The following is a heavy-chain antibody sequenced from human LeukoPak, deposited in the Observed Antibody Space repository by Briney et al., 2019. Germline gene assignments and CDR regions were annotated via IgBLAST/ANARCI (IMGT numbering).Heavy chain of an antibody. J-gene: IGHJ4*02. CDR2: INPNSGGT. D-gene: IGHD3-22*01. CDR1: GYTFTSYY. CDR3: ARGPPITMIVVVIPYYFDY. Sequence: ASVKVSCKASGYTFTSYYMHWVRQAPGQGLEWMGWINPNSGGTNYAQKFQGRVTMTRDTSISTAYMELSRLRSDDTAVYYCARGPPITMIVVVIPYYFDYWGQGTLVTVSS. V-gene: IGHV1-2*02.